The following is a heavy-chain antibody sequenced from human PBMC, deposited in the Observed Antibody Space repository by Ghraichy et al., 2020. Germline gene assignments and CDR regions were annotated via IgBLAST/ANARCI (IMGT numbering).Heavy chain of an antibody. CDR2: IYYSGST. CDR1: GGSISSSSYY. V-gene: IGHV4-39*07. D-gene: IGHD2-2*02. Sequence: SETLSLTCTVSGGSISSSSYYWGWIRQPPGKGLEWIGSIYYSGSTYYNPSLKSRVTILVDTSKNQISLKLSSVTAADTAVYYCARAEVVPAAIPERFDPWGQGTLVTVSS. J-gene: IGHJ5*02. CDR3: ARAEVVPAAIPERFDP.